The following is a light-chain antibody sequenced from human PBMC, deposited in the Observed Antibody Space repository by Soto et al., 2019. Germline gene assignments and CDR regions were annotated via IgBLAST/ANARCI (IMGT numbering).Light chain of an antibody. J-gene: IGLJ1*01. CDR3: CSYAGTFYV. CDR1: SSDFGGYNY. V-gene: IGLV2-11*01. CDR2: DVS. Sequence: QSALTQPRSVSGSPVQSVTISCTGTSSDFGGYNYVSWYQHHPGKAPKLMIYDVSERPSGVPDRFSGSKSGNTASLTISGLQAEDEADYYCCSYAGTFYVFGTGTKLTVL.